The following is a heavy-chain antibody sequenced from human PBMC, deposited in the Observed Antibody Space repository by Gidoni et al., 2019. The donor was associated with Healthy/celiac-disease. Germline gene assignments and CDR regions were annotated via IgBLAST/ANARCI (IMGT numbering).Heavy chain of an antibody. J-gene: IGHJ4*01. V-gene: IGHV2-5*02. CDR2: IYWDDDK. Sequence: QITLKESGPTLVKPTQTLTLTCTFSGFSLSTSGVGVGWIRQPPGKALEWLALIYWDDDKRYSPSLKSRLTITKDTSKNQVVLTMTNMDPVDTATYYCAHLDYGDYVSYFDYWGQGTLVTVSS. CDR3: AHLDYGDYVSYFDY. CDR1: GFSLSTSGVG. D-gene: IGHD4-17*01.